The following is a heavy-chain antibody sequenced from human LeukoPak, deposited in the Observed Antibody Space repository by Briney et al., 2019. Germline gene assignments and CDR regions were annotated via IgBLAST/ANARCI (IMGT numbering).Heavy chain of an antibody. Sequence: GASVKVSCKASGYTFTSYDINWVRQATGQGLEWMGWMNPNSGNTGYAQKFQGRVTMTRNTSISTAYMELSRLRSDDTAVYYCARASPMVRGATLDYWGQGTLVTVSS. CDR1: GYTFTSYD. V-gene: IGHV1-8*01. CDR2: MNPNSGNT. CDR3: ARASPMVRGATLDY. J-gene: IGHJ4*02. D-gene: IGHD3-10*01.